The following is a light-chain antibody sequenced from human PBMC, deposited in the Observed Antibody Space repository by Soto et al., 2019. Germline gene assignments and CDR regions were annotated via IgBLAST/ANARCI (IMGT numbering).Light chain of an antibody. CDR1: QSIGYW. J-gene: IGKJ4*01. CDR3: QQYDSYSPLT. Sequence: DIQMTQSPSTLSAFIGDRVTITCRASQSIGYWLAWYQQKPGKAPNLLISKASSLETGVPSRFSGSGSGTEFTLTIRSLQPDDFATYYCQQYDSYSPLTFGGGTKVDIK. V-gene: IGKV1-5*03. CDR2: KAS.